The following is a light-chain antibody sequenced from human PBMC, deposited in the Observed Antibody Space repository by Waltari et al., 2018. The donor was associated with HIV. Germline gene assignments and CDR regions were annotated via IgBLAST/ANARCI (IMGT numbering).Light chain of an antibody. CDR2: DNH. Sequence: QSVLTQPPAVSAAPGPKVSNSCSRPTSHLGKNFVSRYQNIPGTAPKLLIFDNHKRPSCVSDRFSASKSATSATLDITGLHTGDEAEYYCGTWDTSLNAGVFGGGTKVSVL. CDR3: GTWDTSLNAGV. CDR1: TSHLGKNF. V-gene: IGLV1-51*01. J-gene: IGLJ2*01.